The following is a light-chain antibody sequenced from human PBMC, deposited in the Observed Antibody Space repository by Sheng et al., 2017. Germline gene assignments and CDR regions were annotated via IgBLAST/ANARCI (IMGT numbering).Light chain of an antibody. J-gene: IGLJ1*01. CDR2: NDN. CDR1: SSNFGNNY. V-gene: IGLV1-47*02. Sequence: QSVLTQPPSVSAAPGQKVTISCSGSSSNFGNNYVSWYQQLPGTAPKLLIYNDNQRPSGVPDRFSGSKSGTSASLAISGLRSEDEADYYCAGWDAGLSGYVFGAGTKVTVL. CDR3: AGWDAGLSGYV.